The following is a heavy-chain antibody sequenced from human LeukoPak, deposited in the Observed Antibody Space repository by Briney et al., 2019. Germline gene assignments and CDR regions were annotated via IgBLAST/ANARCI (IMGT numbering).Heavy chain of an antibody. D-gene: IGHD6-13*01. J-gene: IGHJ4*02. CDR3: ARGPSSNWSGLDS. V-gene: IGHV3-74*01. CDR2: ISPTGSTT. CDR1: GFSFSGHW. Sequence: GGSLRLSCAASGFSFSGHWMHWARQLPGKGLVWVSRISPTGSTTSYADSVKGRFTVSRDNAKNTLYLQVNNLRAEDTAVYYCARGPSSNWSGLDSWGQGTLLTVSS.